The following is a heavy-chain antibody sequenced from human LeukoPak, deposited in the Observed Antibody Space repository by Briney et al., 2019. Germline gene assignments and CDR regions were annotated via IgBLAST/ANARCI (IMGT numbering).Heavy chain of an antibody. CDR1: GYTFTGYY. Sequence: GASVKVSCKTSGYTFTGYYMHWVRQAPGQGLEWMGRINPNSGGTNYAQKFQGRVTMTRDTSISTAYMELSRLRSDDTAVYYCAKDMGEVVGATLDYWGQGTLVTVSS. D-gene: IGHD1-26*01. CDR3: AKDMGEVVGATLDY. J-gene: IGHJ4*02. CDR2: INPNSGGT. V-gene: IGHV1-2*06.